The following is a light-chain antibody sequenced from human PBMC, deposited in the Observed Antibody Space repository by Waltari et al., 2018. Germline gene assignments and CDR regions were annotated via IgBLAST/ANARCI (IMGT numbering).Light chain of an antibody. V-gene: IGKV1-39*01. CDR3: QQSYSTPLFT. J-gene: IGKJ3*01. CDR1: QSISSY. Sequence: DIQMTQSPSSLSASVGDRVTITCRASQSISSYLNWYQQKPGKAPKLLIYAASSLQSGVPSRFSGSGSGTDFTLTISSLQTEEFATYYGQQSYSTPLFTFGPGTKVDIK. CDR2: AAS.